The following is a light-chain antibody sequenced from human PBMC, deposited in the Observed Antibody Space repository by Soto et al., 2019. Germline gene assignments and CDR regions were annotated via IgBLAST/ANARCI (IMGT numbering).Light chain of an antibody. J-gene: IGKJ1*01. CDR2: DAS. Sequence: ESVLTQSPATLSLSPGERATLSCRDSQSVSSYLAWYQQKPGQAPRLLIYDASNRATGIPARFSGSGSGTDFTLTISSLEPEDFATYYCQQSIAYSRGTVGPVTKVEIK. CDR3: QQSIAYSRGT. CDR1: QSVSSY. V-gene: IGKV3-11*01.